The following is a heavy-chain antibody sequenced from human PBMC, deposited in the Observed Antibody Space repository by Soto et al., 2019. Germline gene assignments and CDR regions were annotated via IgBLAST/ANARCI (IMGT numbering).Heavy chain of an antibody. J-gene: IGHJ4*02. Sequence: GGSLRLSCAASGFTFSSYAMSWVRQAPGKGLEWVSAISGSGGSTYYADSVKGRFTISRDNSKNTLYLQMNSLRAEDTAVYYCAKAYGSGSYVSLDYWGQGTLVTVSS. CDR3: AKAYGSGSYVSLDY. CDR2: ISGSGGST. CDR1: GFTFSSYA. V-gene: IGHV3-23*01. D-gene: IGHD3-10*01.